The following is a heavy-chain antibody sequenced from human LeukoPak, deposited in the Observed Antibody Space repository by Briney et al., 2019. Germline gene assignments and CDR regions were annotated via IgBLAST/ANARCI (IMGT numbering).Heavy chain of an antibody. CDR1: GGSINSSSYY. CDR2: IYHSGYT. D-gene: IGHD3-10*01. Sequence: PSETLSLTCTVSGGSINSSSYYWGWIRQPPGEALEWIGSIYHSGYTYYNPSLKSRVTISVDTSKSQFSLKLSSVPAADTAVYYCARSSMFRGVTVDYWGQGTLVTVSS. V-gene: IGHV4-39*01. CDR3: ARSSMFRGVTVDY. J-gene: IGHJ4*02.